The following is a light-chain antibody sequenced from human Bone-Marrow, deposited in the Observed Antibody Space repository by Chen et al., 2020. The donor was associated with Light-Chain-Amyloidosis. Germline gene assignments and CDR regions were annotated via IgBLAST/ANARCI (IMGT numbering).Light chain of an antibody. Sequence: QSALTQPASASASPVQAITISCTGTSSDVGGDNHVSWYHQHPDKAPKLMIYEGTTRPSLVPDRFSGSKSDNTDSQTISVLQTEDEADYFCGSYTITNTLVFGSGTKVTVL. J-gene: IGLJ1*01. CDR1: SSDVGGDNH. CDR3: GSYTITNTLV. V-gene: IGLV2-14*01. CDR2: EGT.